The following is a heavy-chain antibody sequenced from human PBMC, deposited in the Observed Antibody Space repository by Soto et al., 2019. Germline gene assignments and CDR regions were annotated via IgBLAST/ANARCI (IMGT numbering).Heavy chain of an antibody. V-gene: IGHV3-23*01. CDR3: VKNSGWFNS. Sequence: GSLRLSCAASGFMFSITDMSWVRQAPGQGLEWVTTIEGSGTITYYADPVRGRFTISSDNSKNTVYVQLDSLTADDTAVYSCVKNSGWFNSWGQGTPVTVSS. CDR2: IEGSGTIT. J-gene: IGHJ5*01. CDR1: GFMFSITD. D-gene: IGHD3-10*01.